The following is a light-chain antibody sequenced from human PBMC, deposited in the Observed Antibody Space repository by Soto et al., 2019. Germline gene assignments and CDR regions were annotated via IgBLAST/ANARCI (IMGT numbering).Light chain of an antibody. CDR1: QGISNY. CDR3: QRYNSVPPVT. CDR2: AAS. V-gene: IGKV1-27*01. J-gene: IGKJ3*01. Sequence: DIPMTQSPSSLSASVGDRVTITCRASQGISNYLAWYQQQPGKPPKLLMYAASTLQSGVPSRFSGSGSGTHFTLTISSLQPEDVATYYCQRYNSVPPVTFGPGTKVNL.